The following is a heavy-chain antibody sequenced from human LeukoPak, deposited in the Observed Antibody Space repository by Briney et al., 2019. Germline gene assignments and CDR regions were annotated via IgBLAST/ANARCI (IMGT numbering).Heavy chain of an antibody. CDR1: GFTFGTYW. CDR2: IREDES. V-gene: IGHV3-7*01. CDR3: ARDVNWGYFDY. J-gene: IGHJ4*02. D-gene: IGHD7-27*01. Sequence: PGGSLRLSCSASGFTFGTYWMAWVRQGPRKGLKWVASIREDESDYMASMKGRFAISRNNAKTSVYLEMTSLRAEATAVYYCARDVNWGYFDYWGQGALVTVSS.